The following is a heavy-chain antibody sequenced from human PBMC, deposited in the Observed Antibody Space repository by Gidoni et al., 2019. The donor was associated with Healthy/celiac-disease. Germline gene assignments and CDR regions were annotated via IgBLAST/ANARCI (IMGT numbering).Heavy chain of an antibody. Sequence: EVQLVESGGGLVQPGGSLRLSCAASVFTVSSNYMRWVRQAPGKGLEWVSVIYSGGSTYYADSVKGRFTISRDNSKNTLYLQMNSLRAEDTAVYYCARDRVADFWSGLNRGGYYYGMDVWGQGTTVTVSS. CDR1: VFTVSSNY. CDR3: ARDRVADFWSGLNRGGYYYGMDV. CDR2: IYSGGST. V-gene: IGHV3-66*01. J-gene: IGHJ6*02. D-gene: IGHD3-3*01.